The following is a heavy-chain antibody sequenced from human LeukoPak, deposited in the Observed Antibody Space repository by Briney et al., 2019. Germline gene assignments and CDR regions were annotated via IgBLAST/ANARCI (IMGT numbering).Heavy chain of an antibody. Sequence: GESLKISCKGSGYSFTSYWIGWVRQMPGKGLEWMGIIYPGDSDTRYSPSFQGQVTISADKSISTAYLQWSSLKASDTAMYYCARLWTAITMVRGAPDDYFDYWGQGTLVTVSS. J-gene: IGHJ4*02. D-gene: IGHD3-10*01. CDR3: ARLWTAITMVRGAPDDYFDY. CDR2: IYPGDSDT. V-gene: IGHV5-51*01. CDR1: GYSFTSYW.